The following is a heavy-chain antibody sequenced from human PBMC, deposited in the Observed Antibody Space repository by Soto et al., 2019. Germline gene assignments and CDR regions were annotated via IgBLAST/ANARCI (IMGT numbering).Heavy chain of an antibody. CDR1: GGSLSSTSYY. D-gene: IGHD2-2*01. Sequence: PSETLSLTCTVSGGSLSSTSYYWTWIRHPPGKGLDWIGYIYYRGSTKYNPSLWSRVTISADTSKNQFSLRLSSVTAADTAVYYCARGSNSNFEGPIVWGQGTLVTVSS. V-gene: IGHV4-61*01. J-gene: IGHJ4*02. CDR3: ARGSNSNFEGPIV. CDR2: IYYRGST.